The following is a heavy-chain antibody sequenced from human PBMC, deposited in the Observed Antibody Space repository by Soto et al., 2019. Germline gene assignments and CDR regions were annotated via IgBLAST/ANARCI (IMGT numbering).Heavy chain of an antibody. CDR3: ARGGGSGYYYVDYFDY. Sequence: GGSLRLSCAASGFTFSSYGMHWVRQAPGKGLEWVAVIWYDGSNKYYADSVKGRFTISRDNSKNTLYLQMNSLRAEDTAVYYCARGGGSGYYYVDYFDYWGQGTLVTVSS. CDR1: GFTFSSYG. J-gene: IGHJ4*02. CDR2: IWYDGSNK. V-gene: IGHV3-33*01. D-gene: IGHD3-22*01.